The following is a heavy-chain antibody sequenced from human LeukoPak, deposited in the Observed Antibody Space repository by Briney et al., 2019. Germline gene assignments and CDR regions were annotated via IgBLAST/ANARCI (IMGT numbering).Heavy chain of an antibody. Sequence: AAETLSLTCTVSGGSISSSGFYWAWIRQPPGKGPEWFGSIFYSGSTYYNPSLKSRVTMSVDTSKNQFSMQLISVTAADTAVYYCARTYGDYPFYFGYWGQGLLVTVSS. V-gene: IGHV4-39*07. J-gene: IGHJ4*02. CDR2: IFYSGST. D-gene: IGHD4-17*01. CDR1: GGSISSSGFY. CDR3: ARTYGDYPFYFGY.